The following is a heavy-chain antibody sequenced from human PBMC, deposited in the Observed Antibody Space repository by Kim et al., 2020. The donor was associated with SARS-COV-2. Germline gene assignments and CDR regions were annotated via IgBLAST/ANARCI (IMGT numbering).Heavy chain of an antibody. V-gene: IGHV4-30-4*01. CDR2: IYYSGST. Sequence: SETLSLTCTVSGGSISSGDYYWSWIRQPPGKGLEWIGYIYYSGSTYYNPSLKSRVTISVDTSKNQFSLKLSSVTAADTAVYYCARDSGWSIAAAGGYGMDVWGQGTTVTVSS. CDR3: ARDSGWSIAAAGGYGMDV. D-gene: IGHD6-13*01. CDR1: GGSISSGDYY. J-gene: IGHJ6*02.